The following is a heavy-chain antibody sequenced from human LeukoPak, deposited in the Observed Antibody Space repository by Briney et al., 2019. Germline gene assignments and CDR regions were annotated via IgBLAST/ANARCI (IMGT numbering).Heavy chain of an antibody. CDR3: ASRGGYYDSSGVVPPSNWFDP. CDR2: IIPIFGTA. J-gene: IGHJ5*02. CDR1: GGTFSSYA. V-gene: IGHV1-69*05. Sequence: SVKVSCKASGGTFSSYAISWVRQAPGQGLEWMGGIIPIFGTANYAQKFQGRVTITTDESTSTAYMELSSLRSEDAAVYYCASRGGYYDSSGVVPPSNWFDPWGQGTLVTVSS. D-gene: IGHD3-22*01.